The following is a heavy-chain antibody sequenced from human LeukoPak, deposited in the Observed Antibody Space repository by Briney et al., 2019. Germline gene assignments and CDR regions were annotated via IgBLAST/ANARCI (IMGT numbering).Heavy chain of an antibody. D-gene: IGHD6-13*01. CDR1: GFTFSSYA. J-gene: IGHJ4*02. V-gene: IGHV3-23*01. CDR2: ISGSGGST. CDR3: AKDRRTYSSSWYFHFDY. Sequence: GGSLRLSCAASGFTFSSYAMSWVRQAPGKGLEWVSAISGSGGSTYYADSVKGRFTIPRDNSKNTLYLQMNSLRAEDTAVYYCAKDRRTYSSSWYFHFDYWGQGTLVTVSS.